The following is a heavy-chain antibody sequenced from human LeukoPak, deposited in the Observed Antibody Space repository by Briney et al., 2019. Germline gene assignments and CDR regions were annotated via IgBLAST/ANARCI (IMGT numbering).Heavy chain of an antibody. CDR1: GFTFSPYA. Sequence: GGFLRLSCAASGFTFSPYAMTWVRQAPGKGLEWVSGISTSGDRTYYADSVKGRFTISRDNSKNTLYLQMNSLRAEDTAEYYCARSAVGTSCCTAVDYWGQGTLVTVSS. J-gene: IGHJ4*02. D-gene: IGHD1-26*01. CDR3: ARSAVGTSCCTAVDY. V-gene: IGHV3-23*01. CDR2: ISTSGDRT.